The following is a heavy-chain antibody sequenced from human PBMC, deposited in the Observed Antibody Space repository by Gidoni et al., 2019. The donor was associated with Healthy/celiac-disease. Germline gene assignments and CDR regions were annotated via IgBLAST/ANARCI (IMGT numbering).Heavy chain of an antibody. V-gene: IGHV3-23*01. Sequence: EVQLLESGGGLVQPGGSLRRSSAASGFTFSIYSMSWVRKAPGKGLEWVSAISGSGGSTYYADSVKGRFTISRDNSKNTMYLQMNSLRAEDTAVYYCAKDVPYDYVWGSYPFDYWGQGTLVTVSS. J-gene: IGHJ4*02. CDR1: GFTFSIYS. CDR3: AKDVPYDYVWGSYPFDY. CDR2: ISGSGGST. D-gene: IGHD3-16*01.